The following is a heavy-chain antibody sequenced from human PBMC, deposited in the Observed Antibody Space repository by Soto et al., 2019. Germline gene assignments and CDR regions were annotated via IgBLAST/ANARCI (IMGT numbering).Heavy chain of an antibody. CDR3: ARVRRWLPEEMVDL. D-gene: IGHD5-12*01. J-gene: IGHJ5*02. V-gene: IGHV4-34*01. Sequence: QVQLHQWGAGQLRASETLSLTCGVSGGSFSGYYWSWIRQPPGKGLEWLGEVNDSGNSNYNPSLKRRVVISVDTPKSEFSLKMNTVTAADTGVYYCARVRRWLPEEMVDLWGQGALVTVSS. CDR2: VNDSGNS. CDR1: GGSFSGYY.